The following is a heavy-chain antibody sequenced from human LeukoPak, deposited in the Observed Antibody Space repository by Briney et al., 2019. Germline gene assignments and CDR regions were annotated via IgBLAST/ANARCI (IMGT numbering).Heavy chain of an antibody. CDR1: GFTFSTYA. V-gene: IGHV3-23*01. D-gene: IGHD2-15*01. CDR2: ISGSGGST. J-gene: IGHJ4*02. Sequence: GGSLRLSCAASGFTFSTYAMSWVRQAPGKGLEWVSTISGSGGSTYYPDSVKGRFTISRDNSKNTLYLQMNSLRAEDTAVYYCAKRGIVVVAATPFDYWGQGTLVTVSS. CDR3: AKRGIVVVAATPFDY.